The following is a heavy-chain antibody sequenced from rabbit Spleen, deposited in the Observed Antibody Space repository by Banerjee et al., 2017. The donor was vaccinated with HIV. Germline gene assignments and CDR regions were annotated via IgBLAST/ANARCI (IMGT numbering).Heavy chain of an antibody. Sequence: QSLEESGGDLVKPGGTLTLTCTASGFSFNHIYWIWWVRQAPGKGLEWIACIYAGSSGSTYYASWAKGRFTISKTSSTTVTLQMTSLTAADTATYFCARDEYGGSEAPNLWGQGTLVTVS. V-gene: IGHV1S40*01. J-gene: IGHJ3*01. D-gene: IGHD4-2*01. CDR3: ARDEYGGSEAPNL. CDR2: IYAGSSGST. CDR1: GFSFNHIYW.